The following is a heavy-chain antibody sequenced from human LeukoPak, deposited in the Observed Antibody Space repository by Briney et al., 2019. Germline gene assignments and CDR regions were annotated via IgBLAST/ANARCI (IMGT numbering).Heavy chain of an antibody. Sequence: PGGSLRLSCAASGFTFSSYGMHRVRQAPGKGLEWVAFIRYDGSNKYYADSVKGRFTISRDNSKNTLYLQMNSLRAEDTAVYYCAKGSPGSYSKPETIYFDYWGQGTLVTVSS. CDR1: GFTFSSYG. V-gene: IGHV3-30*02. D-gene: IGHD3-10*01. J-gene: IGHJ4*02. CDR2: IRYDGSNK. CDR3: AKGSPGSYSKPETIYFDY.